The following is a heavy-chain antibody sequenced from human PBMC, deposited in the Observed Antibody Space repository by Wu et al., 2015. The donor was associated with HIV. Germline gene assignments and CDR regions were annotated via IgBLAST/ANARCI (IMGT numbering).Heavy chain of an antibody. Sequence: QVQLVQSGAEVKKPGASVKVSCKASGYTFTGYYMHWMRQAPGQGLEWMGWINPNSGGTNYAQKFQGRVTMTRDTSISTAYMELSRLRSDDTAVYYCAREVSFGSSWSTSGMDVWGQGTTVTVSS. CDR3: AREVSFGSSWSTSGMDV. CDR1: GYTFTGYY. V-gene: IGHV1-2*02. CDR2: INPNSGGT. J-gene: IGHJ6*02. D-gene: IGHD6-13*01.